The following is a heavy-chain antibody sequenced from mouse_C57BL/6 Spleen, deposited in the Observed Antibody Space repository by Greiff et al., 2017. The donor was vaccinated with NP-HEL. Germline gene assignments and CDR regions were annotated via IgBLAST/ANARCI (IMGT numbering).Heavy chain of an antibody. Sequence: EVKLVESGGGLVQPGGSLKLSCAASGFTFSDYYMYWVRQTPEKRLEWVAYISNGGGSTYYPDTVKGRFTISRDNDKNTLYLQMSRLKSEDTAMYYCARGSYDYDGAWFAYWGQGTLVTVSA. CDR3: ARGSYDYDGAWFAY. D-gene: IGHD2-4*01. V-gene: IGHV5-12*01. J-gene: IGHJ3*01. CDR1: GFTFSDYY. CDR2: ISNGGGST.